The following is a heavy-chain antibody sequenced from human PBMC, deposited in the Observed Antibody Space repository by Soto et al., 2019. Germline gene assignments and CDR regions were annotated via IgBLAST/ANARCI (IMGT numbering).Heavy chain of an antibody. CDR3: ARATLDRDAFDI. J-gene: IGHJ3*02. CDR2: MNPNSGNT. V-gene: IGHV1-8*01. CDR1: GYTFTSYG. Sequence: ASVKLSCKAAGYTFTSYGINWVRQATGQGLEWMGWMNPNSGNTGYAQKFQGRVTMTRNTSISTAYMELSSLRSEDTAVYYCARATLDRDAFDIWGQGTMVTVSS.